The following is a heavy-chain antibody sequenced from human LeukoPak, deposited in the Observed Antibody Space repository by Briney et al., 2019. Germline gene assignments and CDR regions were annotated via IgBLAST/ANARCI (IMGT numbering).Heavy chain of an antibody. CDR2: IHHSGSSYDTGST. J-gene: IGHJ4*02. CDR1: GYSISTYYY. V-gene: IGHV4-38-2*01. D-gene: IGHD3-22*01. Sequence: SETLSLTCSVSGYSISTYYYWGCLRQPPGKVLEWVGSIHHSGSSYDTGSTYYNPSLRGRVTISVDTSRNQFSLNLTSVTSADTGIYYCARGQWAYRSYYASSGYHDYWGQGTLVTVSS. CDR3: ARGQWAYRSYYASSGYHDY.